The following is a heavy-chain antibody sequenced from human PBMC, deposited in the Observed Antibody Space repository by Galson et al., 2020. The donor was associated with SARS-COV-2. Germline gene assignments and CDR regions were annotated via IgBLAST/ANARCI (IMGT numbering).Heavy chain of an antibody. V-gene: IGHV3-23*01. CDR1: GFTFSSYA. CDR2: ISGSGGST. CDR3: AKDTLPHPPPEPQSKIRY. J-gene: IGHJ4*02. Sequence: GESLKISCAASGFTFSSYAMSWVRQAPGKGLEWVSAISGSGGSTYYADSVKGRFTISRDNSKNTLYLQMNSLRAEDTAVYYCAKDTLPHPPPEPQSKIRYWGQGTLVTVSS. D-gene: IGHD1-26*01.